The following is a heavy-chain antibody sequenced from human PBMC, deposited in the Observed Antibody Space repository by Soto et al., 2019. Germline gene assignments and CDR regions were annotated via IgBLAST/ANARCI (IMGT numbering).Heavy chain of an antibody. D-gene: IGHD3-22*01. CDR2: IFYSGST. CDR1: GGSLSSYY. Sequence: PSETLSLTCTVSGGSLSSYYWSWIRQPPGKGLEWIGYIFYSGSTNYNPSLKSRVTISVDTSKNQFSLRLSSVTAADTAVYYCARSTMIGRLGRDVWGQGTTVPV. J-gene: IGHJ6*02. CDR3: ARSTMIGRLGRDV. V-gene: IGHV4-59*08.